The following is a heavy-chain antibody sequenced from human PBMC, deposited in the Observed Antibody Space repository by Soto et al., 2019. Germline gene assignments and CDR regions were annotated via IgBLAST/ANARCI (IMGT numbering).Heavy chain of an antibody. Sequence: PSETLSLTCTVSCGSISSSSYYWGWIRQPPGKGLEWIGSIYYSGSTYYNPSLKSRVTISVDTSKNQFSLKLSSVTAADTAVYYCVREAGANWFHSWGPGTLV. J-gene: IGHJ5*01. CDR1: CGSISSSSYY. CDR2: IYYSGST. V-gene: IGHV4-39*02. CDR3: VREAGANWFHS.